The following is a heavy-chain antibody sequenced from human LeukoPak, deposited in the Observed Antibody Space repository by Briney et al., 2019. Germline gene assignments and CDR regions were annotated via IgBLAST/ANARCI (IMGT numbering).Heavy chain of an antibody. CDR3: ARSRETYYYGSGSYEVDY. Sequence: PSETLSLTCTVSGGSISSYYWSWIRQPPGKGLEWIGYIYYSGSTYYNPSLKSRVTISVDTSKNQFSLKLSSVTAADTAVYYCARSRETYYYGSGSYEVDYWGQGTLVTVSS. D-gene: IGHD3-10*01. J-gene: IGHJ4*02. CDR2: IYYSGST. V-gene: IGHV4-59*08. CDR1: GGSISSYY.